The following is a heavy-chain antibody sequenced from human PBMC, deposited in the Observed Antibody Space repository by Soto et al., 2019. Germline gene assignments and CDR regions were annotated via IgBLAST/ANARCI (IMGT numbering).Heavy chain of an antibody. J-gene: IGHJ6*02. CDR3: ARSRQLVVNYYYGMDV. V-gene: IGHV1-2*02. Sequence: ASVKVSCKASGYTFTGYYMHWVRQAPGQGLEWMGWINPNSGGTNYAQKFQGRVTMTRDTSISTAYMELSRLRSDDTAVYYCARSRQLVVNYYYGMDVWGQGTTVTVAS. D-gene: IGHD6-6*01. CDR2: INPNSGGT. CDR1: GYTFTGYY.